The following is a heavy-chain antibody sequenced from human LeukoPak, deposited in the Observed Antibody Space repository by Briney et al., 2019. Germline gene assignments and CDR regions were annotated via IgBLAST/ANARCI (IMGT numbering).Heavy chain of an antibody. CDR3: AKDTLPFWSGFSSYFDY. V-gene: IGHV3-30*18. J-gene: IGHJ4*02. CDR1: GFTFSSYG. D-gene: IGHD3-3*01. Sequence: PGGSLRLSCAASGFTFSSYGMHWVRQAPGKGLEWVAVISYDGSNKYYADSVKGRFTISRDNSKNTLYLQMNSLRAEDTAVYYCAKDTLPFWSGFSSYFDYWGQGTLVTVSS. CDR2: ISYDGSNK.